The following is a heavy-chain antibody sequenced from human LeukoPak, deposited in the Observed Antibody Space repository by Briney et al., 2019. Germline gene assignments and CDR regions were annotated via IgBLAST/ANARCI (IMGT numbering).Heavy chain of an antibody. D-gene: IGHD1-26*01. CDR2: IYYSGST. Sequence: SETLSLTCTVSRGSISSRSHYWGWIRQPPGKGLEWIGSIYYSGSTYYNPSLKGRVTISIDTSKNQFSLKLSSVTAADTAFYYCASGSYYPYYFDYWGQGTLVTVSS. CDR3: ASGSYYPYYFDY. J-gene: IGHJ4*02. V-gene: IGHV4-39*01. CDR1: RGSISSRSHY.